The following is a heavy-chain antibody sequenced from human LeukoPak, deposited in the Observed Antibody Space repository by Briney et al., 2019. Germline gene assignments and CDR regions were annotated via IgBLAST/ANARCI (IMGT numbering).Heavy chain of an antibody. CDR2: IYYSGST. D-gene: IGHD6-13*01. J-gene: IGHJ4*02. V-gene: IGHV4-39*01. Sequence: PSETLSLTCTVSGGSISSSSYYWGWIRQPPGKGLEWIGSIYYSGSTYYNPSLKSRVTISVDTSKNQFSLKLSSVTAADTAVYYCARQGAAAGISRDFDYWGQGTLVTVSS. CDR3: ARQGAAAGISRDFDY. CDR1: GGSISSSSYY.